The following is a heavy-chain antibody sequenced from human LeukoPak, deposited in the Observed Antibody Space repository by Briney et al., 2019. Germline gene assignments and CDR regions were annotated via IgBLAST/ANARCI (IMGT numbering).Heavy chain of an antibody. CDR3: ARGGGSSTIYYYYGMDV. CDR1: GGSISSSSYY. J-gene: IGHJ6*02. Sequence: SETLSLTCTVSGGSISSSSYYWGWIRQPPGKGLEWIGEINHSGSTNYNPSLKSRVTISVDTSKNQFSLKLSSVTAADTAVYYCARGGGSSTIYYYYGMDVWGQGTTVTVSS. D-gene: IGHD6-13*01. V-gene: IGHV4-39*07. CDR2: INHSGST.